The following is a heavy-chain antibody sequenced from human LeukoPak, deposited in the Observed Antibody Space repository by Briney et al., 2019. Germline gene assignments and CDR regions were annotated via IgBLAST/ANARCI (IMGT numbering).Heavy chain of an antibody. V-gene: IGHV3-48*03. CDR1: GFTFSSYE. CDR3: ARENHGNCFDY. CDR2: TSSSGSTR. J-gene: IGHJ4*02. D-gene: IGHD1-14*01. Sequence: PGGSLRLSCAASGFTFSSYEMNWVRQAPGKGLEWVSYTSSSGSTRYYADSVKGRFTISRDNAKNSLYLQVNSLRAEDMAVYYCARENHGNCFDYRGQGTLLTVSS.